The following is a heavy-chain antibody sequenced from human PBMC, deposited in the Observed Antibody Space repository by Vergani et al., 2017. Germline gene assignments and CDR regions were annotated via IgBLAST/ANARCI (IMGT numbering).Heavy chain of an antibody. V-gene: IGHV4-4*09. D-gene: IGHD3-10*01. CDR3: ASPTYYYGSGSPPRY. CDR1: GGSISSYY. Sequence: QVQLQESGPGLVKPSETLSLTCTVSGGSISSYYWSWIRQPPGKGLEWIGYIYTSGSTNYNPSLKSRVTISVDTSKNQFSLKLSSVTAADTAVYYCASPTYYYGSGSPPRYWGQGTLVTVSS. J-gene: IGHJ4*02. CDR2: IYTSGST.